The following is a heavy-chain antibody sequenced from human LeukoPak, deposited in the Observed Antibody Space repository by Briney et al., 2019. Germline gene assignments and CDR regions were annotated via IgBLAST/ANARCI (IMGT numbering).Heavy chain of an antibody. Sequence: ASVNVSCKTSGYTFTRNGIGWVRQAPGQGLEWMGWISIYNGITTYAQKFQGRVTMTADTSTSTAYMELTTLRNDDTAVYYCARVLGNPNWFDPWGQGSLVTVSS. J-gene: IGHJ5*02. CDR3: ARVLGNPNWFDP. CDR2: ISIYNGIT. D-gene: IGHD1-14*01. CDR1: GYTFTRNG. V-gene: IGHV1-18*01.